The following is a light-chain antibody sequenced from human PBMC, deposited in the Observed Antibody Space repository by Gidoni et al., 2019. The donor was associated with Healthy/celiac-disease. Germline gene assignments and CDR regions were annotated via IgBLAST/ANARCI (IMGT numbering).Light chain of an antibody. J-gene: IGKJ4*01. CDR2: AAS. Sequence: DIQMTQSLSSLSASVGDRVTITCRARQSISSYLNWYQQKPGKTPKLLIYAASSLQSGVPSSFRGSGSGTDFTLTISSLQPEDCATYYCQQSYSTPLTFGGGTKVESK. V-gene: IGKV1-39*01. CDR3: QQSYSTPLT. CDR1: QSISSY.